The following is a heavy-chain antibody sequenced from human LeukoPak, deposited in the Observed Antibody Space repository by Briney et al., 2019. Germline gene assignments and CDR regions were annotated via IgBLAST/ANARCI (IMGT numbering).Heavy chain of an antibody. CDR1: GGSFSGYY. CDR2: INHSGST. Sequence: PSETLSLTCAVYGGSFSGYYWSWIRQPPGKGLEWIGEINHSGSTNYDPSLKSRVTISVDTSKNQFSLKLSSVTAADTPVYFCERPVRNKVLPAVLDVWGQGTTVTVSS. V-gene: IGHV4-34*01. J-gene: IGHJ6*02. CDR3: ERPVRNKVLPAVLDV. D-gene: IGHD2-2*01.